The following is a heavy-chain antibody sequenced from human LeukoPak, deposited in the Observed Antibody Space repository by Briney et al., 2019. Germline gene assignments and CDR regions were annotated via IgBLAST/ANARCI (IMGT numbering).Heavy chain of an antibody. CDR1: GGTFSSYA. CDR3: ARLPVIVGAALEYYYYYMDV. Sequence: ASVKVSCKASGGTFSSYAISWVRQATGQGLEWMGWMNPNSGNTGYAQKFQGRVTITRNTSISTAYMELSSLRSEDTAVYYCARLPVIVGAALEYYYYYMDVWGQGTTVTVSS. CDR2: MNPNSGNT. D-gene: IGHD1-26*01. J-gene: IGHJ6*03. V-gene: IGHV1-8*03.